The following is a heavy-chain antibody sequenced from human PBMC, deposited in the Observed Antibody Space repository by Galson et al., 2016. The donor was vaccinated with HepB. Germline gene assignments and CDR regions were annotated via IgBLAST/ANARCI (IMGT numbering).Heavy chain of an antibody. V-gene: IGHV1-46*01. Sequence: SVKVSCKASGYRFSSYYMHWVRQAPGHGLEWMGIVNPSGGYTTYAQKFLGRVTMTTDTSTNTVYMEMSSLRSDDMAVYYCARVLGSYSSDWYEAWGQGTLVIVSS. CDR2: VNPSGGYT. J-gene: IGHJ5*02. CDR3: ARVLGSYSSDWYEA. D-gene: IGHD6-25*01. CDR1: GYRFSSYY.